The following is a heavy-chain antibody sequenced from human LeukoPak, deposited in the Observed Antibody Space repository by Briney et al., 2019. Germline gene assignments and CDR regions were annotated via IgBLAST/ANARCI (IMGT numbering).Heavy chain of an antibody. D-gene: IGHD6-13*01. CDR2: IKQDGSEK. J-gene: IGHJ4*02. V-gene: IGHV3-7*01. CDR1: GFTFSSYW. CDR3: ARLSRIAAGNFDY. Sequence: GGSLRLSCEASGFTFSSYWMSWVRQAPGKGLEWVANIKQDGSEKYYVDSVKGRFTISRDNAKNSLYLQMNSLRAEDTAVYYCARLSRIAAGNFDYWGQGTLVTVSS.